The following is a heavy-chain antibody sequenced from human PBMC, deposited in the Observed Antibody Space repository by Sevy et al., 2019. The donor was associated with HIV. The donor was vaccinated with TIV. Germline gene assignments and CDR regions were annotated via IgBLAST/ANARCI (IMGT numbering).Heavy chain of an antibody. J-gene: IGHJ4*02. V-gene: IGHV4-4*07. CDR3: TSARRFGYSSGWYPGGFDY. CDR2: IYSSGST. Sequence: SETLSLTCTVSGGSISSYYWNWIRQPAGKGLEWIGRIYSSGSTNHNPSLKSRVTMSIDTSKNHLSLKLNSLTAADTAVYYCTSARRFGYSSGWYPGGFDYWGQGTLVTVSS. CDR1: GGSISSYY. D-gene: IGHD6-19*01.